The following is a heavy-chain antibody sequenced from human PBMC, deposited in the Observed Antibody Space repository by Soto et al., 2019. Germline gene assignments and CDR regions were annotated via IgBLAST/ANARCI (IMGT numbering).Heavy chain of an antibody. V-gene: IGHV4-34*01. CDR2: INHSGST. CDR1: GGSFSGYY. Sequence: PSETLSLTCAVYGGSFSGYYWSWIRQPPGKGLEWIGEINHSGSTNYNPSLKSRVTISVDTSKNQFSLKLSSVTAADTAVYYCARGQVTIFGVVILGKYNWFDPWGQGTLVTVSS. J-gene: IGHJ5*02. CDR3: ARGQVTIFGVVILGKYNWFDP. D-gene: IGHD3-3*01.